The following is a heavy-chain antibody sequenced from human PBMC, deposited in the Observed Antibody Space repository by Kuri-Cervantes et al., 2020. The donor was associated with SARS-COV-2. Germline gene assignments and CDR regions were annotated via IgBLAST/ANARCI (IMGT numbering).Heavy chain of an antibody. V-gene: IGHV4-39*07. Sequence: SETLSLTCTVSGGSISSSSYYWGWIRQPPGKGLEWIGSIYYSGSTYYNPSLKSRVTMSVDTSKNQVSLKLRSVTAADTAVYYCAKAGKKEGYCSSTSCYLDSDYWGQGTLVTVSS. CDR1: GGSISSSSYY. CDR2: IYYSGST. D-gene: IGHD2-2*01. CDR3: AKAGKKEGYCSSTSCYLDSDY. J-gene: IGHJ4*02.